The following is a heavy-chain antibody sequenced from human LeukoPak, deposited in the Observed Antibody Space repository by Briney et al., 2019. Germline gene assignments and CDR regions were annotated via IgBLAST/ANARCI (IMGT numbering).Heavy chain of an antibody. Sequence: PSETLSLTCTVSGGSISSYYWSWIRQPAGKGLEWIGRIYTSGSTNYNPSLKSRVTMSVDTSKNQFSLKLSSVTAADTAVYYCARDHDVLLWFGESALNAFDIWGQGTMVTVSS. CDR3: ARDHDVLLWFGESALNAFDI. CDR2: IYTSGST. D-gene: IGHD3-10*01. CDR1: GGSISSYY. V-gene: IGHV4-4*07. J-gene: IGHJ3*02.